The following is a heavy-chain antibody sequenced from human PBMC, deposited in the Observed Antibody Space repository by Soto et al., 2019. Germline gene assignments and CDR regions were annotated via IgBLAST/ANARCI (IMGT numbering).Heavy chain of an antibody. J-gene: IGHJ6*02. CDR2: MNPNSGNT. CDR1: GYTFTSYD. CDR3: ARGRVYYYYYGMDV. Sequence: ASVKVSCKASGYTFTSYDINWVRQATGQGLEWMGWMNPNSGNTGYAQKFQGRVTMTRNTSISTAYMELSSLRSEDTAVYYCARGRVYYYYYGMDVWGQGTTVTSP. V-gene: IGHV1-8*01.